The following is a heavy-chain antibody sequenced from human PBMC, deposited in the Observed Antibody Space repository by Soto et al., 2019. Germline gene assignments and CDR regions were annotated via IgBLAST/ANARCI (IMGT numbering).Heavy chain of an antibody. CDR1: GFTFSSYA. V-gene: IGHV3-30-3*02. CDR3: AKPYFDFWSGSHYYQYGMDV. CDR2: ISYDGSNK. J-gene: IGHJ6*02. Sequence: PGGSLRLSCAASGFTFSSYAMHWVRQAPGKGLEWVAVISYDGSNKYYADSVKGRFTISRDNSKNTLYLQMNSLRGEDTALYYCAKPYFDFWSGSHYYQYGMDVWGQGTTVTVSS. D-gene: IGHD3-3*01.